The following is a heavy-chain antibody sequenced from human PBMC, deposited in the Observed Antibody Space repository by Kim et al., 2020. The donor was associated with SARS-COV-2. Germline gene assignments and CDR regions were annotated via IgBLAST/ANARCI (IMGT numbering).Heavy chain of an antibody. J-gene: IGHJ6*02. CDR3: ARRAHYYGSGSYYYYYGMEV. CDR1: GYSFTSYW. CDR2: IYPGDSDT. V-gene: IGHV5-51*01. D-gene: IGHD3-10*01. Sequence: GESLKISCKGSGYSFTSYWIGWVRQMPGKGLEWMGIIYPGDSDTRYSPSFQGQVTISADKSISTAYLQWSSLKASDTAKYYCARRAHYYGSGSYYYYYGMEVWGQKTTVTVSS.